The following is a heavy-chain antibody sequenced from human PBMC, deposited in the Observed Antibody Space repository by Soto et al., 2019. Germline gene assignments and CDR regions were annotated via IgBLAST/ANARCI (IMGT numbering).Heavy chain of an antibody. V-gene: IGHV3-30-3*01. CDR3: ARRYQYCSSTSCYEVGFDF. CDR1: GFTFSSYA. Sequence: GGSLRLSCAASGFTFSSYAMHWVRQAPGKGLEWVAVISYDGSNKYYADSVKGRFTISRDNSKNTLYLQMNSLRAEDTAVYYCARRYQYCSSTSCYEVGFDFWGQGTLVTVSS. CDR2: ISYDGSNK. D-gene: IGHD2-2*01. J-gene: IGHJ4*02.